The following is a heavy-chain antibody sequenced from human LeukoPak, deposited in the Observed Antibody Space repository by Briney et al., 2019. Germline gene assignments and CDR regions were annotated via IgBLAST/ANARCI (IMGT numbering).Heavy chain of an antibody. CDR3: ARSGGNYYSI. D-gene: IGHD1-26*01. CDR1: GYTSSNYW. CDR2: IYPGDSDT. V-gene: IGHV5-51*01. J-gene: IGHJ3*02. Sequence: GESLRISCKESGYTSSNYWIGWVRQMPGKGLEWMGIIYPGDSDTIYSPSFQGQVTISADKSTSTANLQWSSLKASDTAMYYCARSGGNYYSIWGQGTMVTVSS.